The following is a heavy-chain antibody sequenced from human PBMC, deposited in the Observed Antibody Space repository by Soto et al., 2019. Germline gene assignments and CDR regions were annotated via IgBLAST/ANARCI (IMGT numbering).Heavy chain of an antibody. V-gene: IGHV4-39*01. CDR3: ARGLRAVAGNFDY. D-gene: IGHD6-19*01. CDR2: IYYSGST. CDR1: GGSISSSSYY. J-gene: IGHJ4*02. Sequence: QLQLQESGPGLVKPSETLSLTYTVSGGSISSSSYYWDWIRQPPGKGLEWIGSIYYSGSTFYNPSLKSRVTLSVDTSKTQFSLKLSSVTAADTAVYYCARGLRAVAGNFDYWGQGTLVTVSS.